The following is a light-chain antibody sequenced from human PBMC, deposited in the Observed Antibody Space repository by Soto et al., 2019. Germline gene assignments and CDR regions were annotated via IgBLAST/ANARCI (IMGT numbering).Light chain of an antibody. CDR3: YQYNSWPTGT. V-gene: IGKV3-15*01. J-gene: IGKJ2*01. CDR2: DAS. CDR1: QSVSNN. Sequence: EIVLTQSPGTLSLSPGERATLSCRASQSVSNNYLAWYQQKPGQAPRLFISDASTRATGIPARFSGIGSGTEFTLTISSLQSADFAVYYGYQYNSWPTGTFGQGTKVDIK.